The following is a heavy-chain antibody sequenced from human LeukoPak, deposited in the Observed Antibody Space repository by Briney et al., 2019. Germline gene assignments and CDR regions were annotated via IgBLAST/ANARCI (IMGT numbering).Heavy chain of an antibody. CDR2: IWYDGSNK. CDR1: GFTFSRYG. D-gene: IGHD1-26*01. Sequence: PGGSLRLSCAASGFTFSRYGMHWVRQAPGKGLEWVAVIWYDGSNKYYADSVKGRFTISRDNSKNTLYLQMNSLRAEDTAVYYCARDVIVGATPNYYGMDVWGQGTTVTVSS. V-gene: IGHV3-33*01. CDR3: ARDVIVGATPNYYGMDV. J-gene: IGHJ6*02.